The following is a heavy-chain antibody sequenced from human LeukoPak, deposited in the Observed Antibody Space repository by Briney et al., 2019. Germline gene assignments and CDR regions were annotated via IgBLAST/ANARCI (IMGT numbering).Heavy chain of an antibody. J-gene: IGHJ4*02. D-gene: IGHD5-24*01. Sequence: GGSLRLSCAASGFSFSDYAMGWVRQAPGKGLEWVANIKQDGSEKYYVDSVKGRFTISRDNAKNSLYLQMNSLRAEDTAVYYCASLEYWGQGTLVTVSS. V-gene: IGHV3-7*01. CDR3: ASLEY. CDR1: GFSFSDYA. CDR2: IKQDGSEK.